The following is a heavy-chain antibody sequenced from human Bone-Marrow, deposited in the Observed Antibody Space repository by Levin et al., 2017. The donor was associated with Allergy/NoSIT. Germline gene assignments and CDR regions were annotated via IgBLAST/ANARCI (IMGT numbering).Heavy chain of an antibody. CDR1: GDTFSNYA. CDR2: IIPIFGTA. CDR3: ARGVCSGGTCYRYYYYYHMDV. D-gene: IGHD2-15*01. V-gene: IGHV1-69*06. J-gene: IGHJ6*03. Sequence: SVKVSCKTSGDTFSNYAVSWVRQAPGQGLEWMGGIIPIFGTANYVQKFQGRVTITADKSTSTVYMELSSLTSEDTAVYYCARGVCSGGTCYRYYYYYHMDVWGKGTTVTVSS.